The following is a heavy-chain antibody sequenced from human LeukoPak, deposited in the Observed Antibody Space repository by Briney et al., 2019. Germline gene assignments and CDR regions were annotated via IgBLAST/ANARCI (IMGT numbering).Heavy chain of an antibody. CDR2: ISSSSSYI. J-gene: IGHJ4*02. V-gene: IGHV3-21*01. CDR3: ARDEVVVAAELDY. Sequence: GGSLRLSCAASGFTFSSYSMNWVRQAPRKGLEWVSSISSSSSYIYYADSVKGRFTISRDNAKNSLYLQMNSLRAEDTAVYYCARDEVVVAAELDYWGQGTLVTVSS. CDR1: GFTFSSYS. D-gene: IGHD2-15*01.